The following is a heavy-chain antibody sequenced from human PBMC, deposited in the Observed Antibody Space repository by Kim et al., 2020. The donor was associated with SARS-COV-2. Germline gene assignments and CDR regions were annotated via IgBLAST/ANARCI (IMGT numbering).Heavy chain of an antibody. J-gene: IGHJ4*02. CDR2: ISWNSGSI. V-gene: IGHV3-9*01. CDR1: GFTFDDYA. D-gene: IGHD3-10*01. Sequence: GGSLRLSCAASGFTFDDYAMHWVRQAPGKGLEWVSGISWNSGSIGYADSVKGRFTISRDNAKNSLYLQMNSLRAEDTALYYCAKDGEYGSGSYIGYWGQG. CDR3: AKDGEYGSGSYIGY.